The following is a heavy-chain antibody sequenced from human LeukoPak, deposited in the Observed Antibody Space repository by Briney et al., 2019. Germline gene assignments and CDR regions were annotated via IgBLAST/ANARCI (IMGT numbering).Heavy chain of an antibody. D-gene: IGHD5-18*01. CDR3: AKDLGGYSYGYADY. CDR2: IKKDGSEK. V-gene: IGHV3-7*03. J-gene: IGHJ4*02. CDR1: GFSFSNYW. Sequence: GGSLRLSCAASGFSFSNYWMTWVRQAPGKGLEWVANIKKDGSEKYYVDSVKGRFTISRDNSKNTLYLQMYSLRAEDTAVYYCAKDLGGYSYGYADYWGQGTLVTVSS.